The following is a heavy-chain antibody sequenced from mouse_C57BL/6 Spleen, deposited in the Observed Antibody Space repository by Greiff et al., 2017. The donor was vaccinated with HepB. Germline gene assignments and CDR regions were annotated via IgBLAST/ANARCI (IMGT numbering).Heavy chain of an antibody. CDR2: INPGSGGT. CDR3: ARKAPLLSYFDY. V-gene: IGHV1-54*01. J-gene: IGHJ2*01. Sequence: ESGAELVRPGTSVKVSCKASGYAFTNYLIEWVKQRPGQGLEWIGVINPGSGGTNYNEKFKGKATLTADKSSSTAYMQLSSLTSEDSAVYFCARKAPLLSYFDYWGQGTTLTVSS. CDR1: GYAFTNYL. D-gene: IGHD2-1*01.